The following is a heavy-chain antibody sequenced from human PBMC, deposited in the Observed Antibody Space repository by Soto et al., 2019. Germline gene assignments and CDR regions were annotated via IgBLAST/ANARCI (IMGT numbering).Heavy chain of an antibody. Sequence: SETLSLTCAVYGGSFSGHYWSWIRQPPGKGPEWIGEINHSGSTNYNPSLKSRVTMSVDTSKNQFSLTVTSVTAADTAVYYCARDSSQNFCSGSTCYLDYWGQGALVTVSS. D-gene: IGHD2-2*01. CDR3: ARDSSQNFCSGSTCYLDY. V-gene: IGHV4-34*01. CDR2: INHSGST. CDR1: GGSFSGHY. J-gene: IGHJ4*02.